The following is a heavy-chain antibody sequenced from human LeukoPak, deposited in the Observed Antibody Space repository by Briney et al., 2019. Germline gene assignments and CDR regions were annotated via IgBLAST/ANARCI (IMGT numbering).Heavy chain of an antibody. CDR2: ISSSGSTI. CDR3: ARGSRFGELHTFDY. J-gene: IGHJ4*02. Sequence: GGSLRLSCAASGFTFSDYYMSWIRQAPGKGREGVSYISSSGSTIYYADSVKGRFTISRDNAKNSLYLQMNSLRAEDTAVYYCARGSRFGELHTFDYWGQGTLVTVSS. CDR1: GFTFSDYY. D-gene: IGHD3-10*01. V-gene: IGHV3-11*01.